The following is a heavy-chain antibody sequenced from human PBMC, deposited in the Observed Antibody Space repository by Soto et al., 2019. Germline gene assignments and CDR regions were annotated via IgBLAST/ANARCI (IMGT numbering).Heavy chain of an antibody. CDR1: GGSISSYY. Sequence: PSETLSLTCTVSGGSISSYYWSWIRQPPGKGLEWIGYIYYSGSTNYNPSLKSRVTISVDTSKNQFSLKLSSVTAADTAVYYCASSSIAARPANYYFYGMDVWGQGTTVPVSS. CDR2: IYYSGST. V-gene: IGHV4-59*01. J-gene: IGHJ6*02. CDR3: ASSSIAARPANYYFYGMDV. D-gene: IGHD6-6*01.